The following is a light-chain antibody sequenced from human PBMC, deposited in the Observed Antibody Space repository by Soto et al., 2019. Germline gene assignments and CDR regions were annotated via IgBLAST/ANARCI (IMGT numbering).Light chain of an antibody. CDR2: GAS. Sequence: EVVLTQSPGTLSLSPGDRATLSCRASQSVNNNLAWYHQKPGQAPRLLIYGASTRATGIPARFSGSGSGTEFTLITTSLQSEDFAVYYCQQYNNWPRTFGQATKLDIK. V-gene: IGKV3-15*01. CDR1: QSVNNN. CDR3: QQYNNWPRT. J-gene: IGKJ1*01.